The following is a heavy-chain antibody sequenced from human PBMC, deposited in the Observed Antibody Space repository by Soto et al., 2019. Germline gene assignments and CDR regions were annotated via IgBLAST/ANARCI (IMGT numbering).Heavy chain of an antibody. Sequence: EVQLLESGGGLVQPGGSLRLSCAASGLTFNSYAMTWVRQAPGRGLEWVSGVDGSGFTSYHADSVKGPFTISKDNSKNTLYLQMTSLRAEDTAVYYCAKALGVYCGGDCFDAFDVWGQGAMVSVSS. CDR1: GLTFNSYA. CDR2: VDGSGFTS. D-gene: IGHD2-21*02. V-gene: IGHV3-23*01. CDR3: AKALGVYCGGDCFDAFDV. J-gene: IGHJ3*01.